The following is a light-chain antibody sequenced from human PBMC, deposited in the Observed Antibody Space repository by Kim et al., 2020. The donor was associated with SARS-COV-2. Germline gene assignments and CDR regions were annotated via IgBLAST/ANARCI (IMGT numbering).Light chain of an antibody. J-gene: IGKJ1*01. CDR3: QQYENSPWT. CDR2: GAS. V-gene: IGKV3-20*01. Sequence: EVVLTQSPGTLSLSPGERATLSCRASQSLSNNYLAWYQQRPGQAPRLLIYGASNRATGIPDRFSGSGSGTDFTLTISRLEPEDCAVYYCQQYENSPWTFGQGTKVDIK. CDR1: QSLSNNY.